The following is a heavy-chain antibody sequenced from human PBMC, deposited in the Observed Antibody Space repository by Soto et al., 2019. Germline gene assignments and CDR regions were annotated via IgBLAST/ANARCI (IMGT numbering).Heavy chain of an antibody. CDR3: ARSSGGNFGIIIEGTNWFAP. V-gene: IGHV1-18*04. J-gene: IGHJ5*02. D-gene: IGHD1-26*01. CDR1: GYAFTSYG. Sequence: ASVKVSCKASGYAFTSYGMSWVRQAPGQGLEWMGVINPHGGSTAYAQKFKGRVTLTRDTSASTVYMEVSSMTSEDTAMYYCARSSGGNFGIIIEGTNWFAPWGQGTLVTVSS. CDR2: INPHGGST.